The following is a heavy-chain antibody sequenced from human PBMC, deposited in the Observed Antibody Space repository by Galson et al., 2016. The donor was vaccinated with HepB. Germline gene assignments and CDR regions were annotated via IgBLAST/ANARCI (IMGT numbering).Heavy chain of an antibody. J-gene: IGHJ3*01. V-gene: IGHV1-69*06. CDR2: INPVFGTV. CDR1: GGTFSSYA. CDR3: ARDMGGSSIRNVGGANANIFDV. D-gene: IGHD3-10*02. Sequence: SVKVSCKASGGTFSSYAISWVRQAPGQGLEWMGGINPVFGTVKYAEKFQGRVTITADKSTSTAYMELSSLRSEDTAVYFCARDMGGSSIRNVGGANANIFDVWGQGTLVTISS.